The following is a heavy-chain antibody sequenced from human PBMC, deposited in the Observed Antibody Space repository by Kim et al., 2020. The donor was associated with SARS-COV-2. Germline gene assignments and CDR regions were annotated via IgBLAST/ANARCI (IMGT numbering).Heavy chain of an antibody. CDR1: GGSISSSNYY. CDR3: ARHKDSSGWYFDY. J-gene: IGHJ4*02. V-gene: IGHV4-39*01. CDR2: IYYSGST. Sequence: SETLSLTCTVSGGSISSSNYYWGWIRQPPGKGLEWIGSIYYSGSTYYNPSLKSRVTISVDTSKNQFSLKLSSVTAADTAVYYCARHKDSSGWYFDYWGQGTLVTVSP. D-gene: IGHD6-19*01.